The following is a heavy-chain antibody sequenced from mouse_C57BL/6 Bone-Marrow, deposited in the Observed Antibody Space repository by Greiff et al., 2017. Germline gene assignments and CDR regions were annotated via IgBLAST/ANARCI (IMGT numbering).Heavy chain of an antibody. CDR2: IRSKSNNYAT. J-gene: IGHJ4*01. Sequence: EADGGLVQPKGSLKLSCAASGFSFNTYAMNWVRQAPGKGLEWVARIRSKSNNYATYYADSVKDRFTISRDDSESMLYLQMNNLKTEDTAMYYCGRQGYYYAMDYWGQGTSVTVSS. CDR3: GRQGYYYAMDY. V-gene: IGHV10-1*01. CDR1: GFSFNTYA.